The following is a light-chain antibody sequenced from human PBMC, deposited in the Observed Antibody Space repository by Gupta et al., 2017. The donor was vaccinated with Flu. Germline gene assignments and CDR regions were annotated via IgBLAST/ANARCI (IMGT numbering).Light chain of an antibody. CDR2: LAS. Sequence: DIQKTQSPSTLSASVGDRVTITCRASQTISTWLAWYQQKPGKVPKLLIYLASSLESGVPSRFSGSGSGTEFTLTISALQPDDFATYYCQQYNSFPYTFGQGTKLEIK. CDR3: QQYNSFPYT. CDR1: QTISTW. V-gene: IGKV1-5*03. J-gene: IGKJ2*01.